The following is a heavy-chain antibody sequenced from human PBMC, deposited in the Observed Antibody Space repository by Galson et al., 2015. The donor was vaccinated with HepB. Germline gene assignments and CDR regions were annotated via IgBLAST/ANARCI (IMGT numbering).Heavy chain of an antibody. CDR1: GFTFSSYA. CDR2: ISGSGGST. J-gene: IGHJ5*02. V-gene: IGHV3-23*01. CDR3: ARDSLGFGELPHGNRFDP. D-gene: IGHD3-10*01. Sequence: SLRLSCAASGFTFSSYAMSWVRQAPGKGLEWVSAISGSGGSTYYADSVKGRFTISRDNSKNTLYLQMNSLRAEDTAVYYCARDSLGFGELPHGNRFDPWGQGTLVTVSS.